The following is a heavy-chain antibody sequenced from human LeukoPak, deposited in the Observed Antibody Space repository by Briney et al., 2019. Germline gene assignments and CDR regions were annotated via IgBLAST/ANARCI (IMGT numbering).Heavy chain of an antibody. CDR3: ARSDYGEKPYYFDY. Sequence: SGGSLRLTCAASGFTFSSYSMNWVRQAPGKGLEWLSSTSNSSSYIYYADSVKGRFTISRDNDKNSLYLQMNSLRAEDTAVYYCARSDYGEKPYYFDYWGQGTLVTVSS. CDR1: GFTFSSYS. J-gene: IGHJ4*02. V-gene: IGHV3-21*01. D-gene: IGHD4-17*01. CDR2: TSNSSSYI.